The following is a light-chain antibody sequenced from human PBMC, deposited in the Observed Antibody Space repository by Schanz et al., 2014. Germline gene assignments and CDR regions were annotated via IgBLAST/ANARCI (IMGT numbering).Light chain of an antibody. V-gene: IGKV1-5*03. Sequence: DIQMTQSPSTLSASVGDRVTITCRASRTISTWLAWYQQKPGKAPKLLISKASSLQTGVPSRFSGSGSGTDFTLTISSLQPDDFATYYCQQYSSYSEYSFGQGTKVEIK. CDR1: RTISTW. CDR2: KAS. CDR3: QQYSSYSEYS. J-gene: IGKJ2*03.